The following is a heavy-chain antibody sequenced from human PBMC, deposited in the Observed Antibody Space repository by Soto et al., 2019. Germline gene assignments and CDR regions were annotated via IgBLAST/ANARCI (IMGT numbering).Heavy chain of an antibody. CDR1: GGTFSSYS. V-gene: IGHV1-69*01. D-gene: IGHD3-16*01. J-gene: IGHJ2*01. CDR3: ARPFQSWPGGWYFDL. CDR2: IIPIFGTA. Sequence: QVQLVQSGAEVKKPGSSVKVSCKASGGTFSSYSINWVRQAPGQGLEWMGGIIPIFGTANYAQKFQGRVTLNAAESTSTAHMELSSLRNEDTAVYYCARPFQSWPGGWYFDLWGRGTLVTVSS.